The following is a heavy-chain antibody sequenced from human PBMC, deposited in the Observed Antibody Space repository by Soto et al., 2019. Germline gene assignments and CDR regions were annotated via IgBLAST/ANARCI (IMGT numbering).Heavy chain of an antibody. CDR2: IFSNAEK. CDR3: ARRWIFQGSLQP. Sequence: QVTLKEPGPVLVKPTETLTLTCSVSGCSLSNTRLGVSWIRQPPGKALEWLAHIFSNAEKSYNTSLESRLTISRDTTKNPVVLTLTNMTPVDTGTYYCARRWIFQGSLQPRGQGTLVTVSS. CDR1: GCSLSNTRLG. J-gene: IGHJ1*01. D-gene: IGHD3-3*01. V-gene: IGHV2-26*01.